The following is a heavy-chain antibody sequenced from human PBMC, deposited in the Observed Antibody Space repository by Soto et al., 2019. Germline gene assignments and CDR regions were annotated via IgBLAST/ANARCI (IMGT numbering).Heavy chain of an antibody. J-gene: IGHJ4*02. CDR3: ARQGSLGY. CDR1: GGSIRSSSYY. Sequence: LCGGSIRSSSYYWGWIRQPPGKGLEWIGSIYYSGSTYYNPSLKSRVTISVDTSKNQFSLKLSSVTAADTAVYYCARQGSLGYWGQGTLVTVSS. V-gene: IGHV4-39*01. CDR2: IYYSGST.